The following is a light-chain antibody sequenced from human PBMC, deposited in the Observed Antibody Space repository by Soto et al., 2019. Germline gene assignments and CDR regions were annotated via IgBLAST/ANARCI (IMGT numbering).Light chain of an antibody. CDR2: MVS. Sequence: HSALTQPASVSGSPGQSITISCTGTSSYVGNYNYVSWYQQYPGRVPKLLIYMVSNRPSGVSNRFSGSKSGNTASLTISGLQAEDEADYFCTSPTPGSLYVFGTGTKVTVL. V-gene: IGLV2-14*01. CDR1: SSYVGNYNY. CDR3: TSPTPGSLYV. J-gene: IGLJ1*01.